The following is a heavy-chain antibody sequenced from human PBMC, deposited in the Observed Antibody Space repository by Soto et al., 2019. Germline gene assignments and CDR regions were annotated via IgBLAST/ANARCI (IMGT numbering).Heavy chain of an antibody. CDR1: GFTFSSYA. D-gene: IGHD3-16*01. Sequence: SLRLSCAASGFTFSSYAMSWVRQAPGKGLEWVSGISGSGGSTYYADSVKGRFTISRDNSKNTLYLQMNSLRAEDTAVYYCPRGGPDLATIGSFDYWGQGTLVTVSS. CDR3: PRGGPDLATIGSFDY. V-gene: IGHV3-23*01. J-gene: IGHJ4*02. CDR2: ISGSGGST.